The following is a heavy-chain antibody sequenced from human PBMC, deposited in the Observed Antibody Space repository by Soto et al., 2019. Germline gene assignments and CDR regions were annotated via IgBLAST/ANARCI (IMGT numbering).Heavy chain of an antibody. D-gene: IGHD4-17*01. CDR3: AKLAATVTTADY. Sequence: QVQLVESGGGVVQPGRSLRLSCAASGFTFSSYGMHWVRQAPGKGLEWVAVISYDGSNKYYADSVKGRFTISRDNSKNTLYLQMNSLRAEDTAVYYCAKLAATVTTADYWGQGTLVTVSS. J-gene: IGHJ4*02. CDR1: GFTFSSYG. CDR2: ISYDGSNK. V-gene: IGHV3-30*18.